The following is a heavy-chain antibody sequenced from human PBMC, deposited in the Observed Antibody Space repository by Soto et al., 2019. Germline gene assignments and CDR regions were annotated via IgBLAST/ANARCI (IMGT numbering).Heavy chain of an antibody. J-gene: IGHJ4*02. CDR2: IIPILGIA. CDR1: GGTFSSYT. V-gene: IGHV1-69*04. D-gene: IGHD6-13*01. CDR3: ATDRRGFGSTWYGAF. Sequence: GASVKVSCKASGGTFSSYTISWVRQAPGQGLEWMGRIIPILGIANYAQNFQGRVTMTEDTSTDTAYMELNSLRSDDTAVYYCATDRRGFGSTWYGAFWGQGTLVTVSS.